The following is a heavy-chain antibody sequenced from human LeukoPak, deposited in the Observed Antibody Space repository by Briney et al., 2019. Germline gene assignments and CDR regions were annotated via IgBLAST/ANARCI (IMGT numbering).Heavy chain of an antibody. Sequence: PGGSLRLSCAASGFTFSNYWMSWVRQAPGKGLEWVANIKQDGDEQYYVDSVRGRFTISRDNTKNTLYLQINNLRAEDTAVYYCAREGHGDYESFDYWGQGTQVTVSS. V-gene: IGHV3-7*01. CDR3: AREGHGDYESFDY. CDR2: IKQDGDEQ. D-gene: IGHD4-17*01. CDR1: GFTFSNYW. J-gene: IGHJ4*02.